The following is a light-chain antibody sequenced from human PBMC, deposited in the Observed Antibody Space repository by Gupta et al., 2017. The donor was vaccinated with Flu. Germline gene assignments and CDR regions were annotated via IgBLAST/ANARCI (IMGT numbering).Light chain of an antibody. CDR2: AAS. CDR1: QSVSSN. CDR3: QQRSNWPWT. V-gene: IGKV3-11*01. Sequence: IVLTQSRATLSLSPGERATLSCRASQSVSSNLAWYQQKPGQAPTLLIYAASNRATGIPARFSGSGSGTDFTLTIRSLAPEDFAVYYCQQRSNWPWTFGQGTLMEIK. J-gene: IGKJ5*01.